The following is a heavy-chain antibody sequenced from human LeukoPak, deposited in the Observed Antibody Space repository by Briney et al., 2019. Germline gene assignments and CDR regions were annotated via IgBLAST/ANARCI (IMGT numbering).Heavy chain of an antibody. J-gene: IGHJ5*02. V-gene: IGHV3-48*01. D-gene: IGHD2-2*01. CDR1: GFTFSSYS. CDR3: ARVPLEVIVVVPAATGWFDP. CDR2: ISSSSSTI. Sequence: GGSLRLSCAASGFTFSSYSMNWIRQAPGKGLEWVSYISSSSSTIYYADSVKGRFTISRDNAKNSLYLQMNSLRAEDTAVYYCARVPLEVIVVVPAATGWFDPWGQGTLVTVSS.